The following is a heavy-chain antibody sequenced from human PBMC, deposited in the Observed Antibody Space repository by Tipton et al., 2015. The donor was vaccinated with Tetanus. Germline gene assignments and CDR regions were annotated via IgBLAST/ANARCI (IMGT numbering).Heavy chain of an antibody. CDR3: ARDRGDYIYYGMDV. V-gene: IGHV1-2*02. CDR2: IDPNSGGT. J-gene: IGHJ6*02. Sequence: QLVQSGAEVKKPGASVKVSCKASGYTFSDYYMYWVRQAPGQGLEWVGWIDPNSGGTVYAPKFQGRVTMTRDTSISTAYMELSSLRSDDTAVHYCARDRGDYIYYGMDVWGPGTTVTVS. D-gene: IGHD3-22*01. CDR1: GYTFSDYY.